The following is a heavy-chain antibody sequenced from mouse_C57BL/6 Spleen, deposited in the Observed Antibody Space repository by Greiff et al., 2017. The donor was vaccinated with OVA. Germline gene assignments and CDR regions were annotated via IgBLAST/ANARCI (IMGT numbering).Heavy chain of an antibody. CDR2: IYPGDGDT. V-gene: IGHV1-82*01. CDR3: ARSRGYDGYYGYFDV. D-gene: IGHD2-3*01. J-gene: IGHJ1*03. Sequence: VQLQESGPELVKPGASVKISCKASGYAFSSSWMNWVKQRPGKGLEWIGRIYPGDGDTNYNGKFKGKATLTADKSSSTAYMQLSSLTSEDSAVYFCARSRGYDGYYGYFDVWGTGTTVTVSS. CDR1: GYAFSSSW.